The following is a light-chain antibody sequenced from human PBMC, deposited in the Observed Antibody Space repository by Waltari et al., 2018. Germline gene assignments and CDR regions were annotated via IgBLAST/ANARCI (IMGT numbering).Light chain of an antibody. CDR3: QHYVRLPGT. CDR1: QSVGWS. V-gene: IGKV3-20*01. CDR2: GAS. J-gene: IGKJ1*01. Sequence: EIVLTQPPGTLSLSQGEGATLPCRASQSVGWSLAWYQQKPDQAPRLVISGASSRATGVPDRFSGSGSGTDFSLTISRLEPEDFAVYYCQHYVRLPGTFGQGTKVEI.